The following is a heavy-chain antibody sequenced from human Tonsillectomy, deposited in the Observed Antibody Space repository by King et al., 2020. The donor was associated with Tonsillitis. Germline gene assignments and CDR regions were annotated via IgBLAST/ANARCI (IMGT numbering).Heavy chain of an antibody. J-gene: IGHJ4*02. V-gene: IGHV3-23*04. CDR1: GFTFNNYA. CDR2: ISSSSSST. CDR3: AKREAYDASNYYYLDY. D-gene: IGHD3-10*01. Sequence: VQLVESGGGLVQPGGSLRLSCAASGFTFNNYAMGWVRQAPGKGLEWISLISSSSSSTYYADSVKGRFTISRDDSKNTLYLQMNSLRAEDTAVYYCAKREAYDASNYYYLDYWGQGALVTVSS.